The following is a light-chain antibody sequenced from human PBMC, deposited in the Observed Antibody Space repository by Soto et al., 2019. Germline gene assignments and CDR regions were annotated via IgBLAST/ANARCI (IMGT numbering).Light chain of an antibody. J-gene: IGKJ2*01. CDR1: QGVSSS. CDR3: QQYNNYCT. CDR2: DAS. V-gene: IGKV1-5*01. Sequence: TQSPATLSVSPGDTATLSCRASQGVSSSLAWYQQKPGKAPKLLIFDASTLESGVPSRFSGSGSGTEFTLTISGLQPDDFATYYCQQYNNYCTFGQGTKLEIQ.